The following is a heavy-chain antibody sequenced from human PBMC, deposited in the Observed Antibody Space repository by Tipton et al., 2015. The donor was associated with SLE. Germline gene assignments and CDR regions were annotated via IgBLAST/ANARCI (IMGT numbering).Heavy chain of an antibody. D-gene: IGHD3-9*01. CDR3: ARDKWGEYTASTGYFWSFDP. V-gene: IGHV4-39*07. J-gene: IGHJ5*02. Sequence: TLSLTCTVSGGSISSSSYYWGWIRQPPGRGLEWIGRVSPSGGTNYNPSLKSRVTMSVDTSRNQFSLNLSSLTAADTAVYFCARDKWGEYTASTGYFWSFDPWGQGIPVTVSS. CDR1: GGSISSSSYY. CDR2: VSPSGGT.